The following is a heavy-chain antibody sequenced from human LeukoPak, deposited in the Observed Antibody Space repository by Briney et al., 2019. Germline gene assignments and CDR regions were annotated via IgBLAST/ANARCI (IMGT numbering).Heavy chain of an antibody. Sequence: ASVKVSCKASGYTFTSYGISWVRQAPGQGLEWMGWINPNSGGTNYAQKFQGRVTMTRDTSISTAYMELSRLRSDDTAVYYCARDTEQWLVLSYFDYWGQGTLVTVSS. CDR2: INPNSGGT. CDR1: GYTFTSYG. CDR3: ARDTEQWLVLSYFDY. J-gene: IGHJ4*02. D-gene: IGHD6-19*01. V-gene: IGHV1-2*02.